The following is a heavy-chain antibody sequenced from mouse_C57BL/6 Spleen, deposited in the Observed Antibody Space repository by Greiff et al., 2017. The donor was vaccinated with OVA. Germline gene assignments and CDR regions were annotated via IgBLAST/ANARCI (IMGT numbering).Heavy chain of an antibody. J-gene: IGHJ2*01. CDR3: TREITTVVEDY. CDR2: IDPETGGT. D-gene: IGHD1-1*01. Sequence: VQLQESGAELVRPGASVTLSCKASGYTFTDYEMHWVKQTPVHGLEWIGAIDPETGGTAYNQKFKGKAILTADKSSSTAYMELRSLTSEDSAVYYCTREITTVVEDYWGQGTTLTVSS. CDR1: GYTFTDYE. V-gene: IGHV1-15*01.